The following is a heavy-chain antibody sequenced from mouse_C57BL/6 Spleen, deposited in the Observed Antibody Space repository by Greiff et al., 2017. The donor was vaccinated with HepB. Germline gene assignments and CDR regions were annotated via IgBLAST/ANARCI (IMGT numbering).Heavy chain of an antibody. CDR1: GYTFTSYW. CDR3: ARSATAQASFAY. CDR2: INPSNGGT. D-gene: IGHD3-2*02. J-gene: IGHJ3*01. V-gene: IGHV1-53*01. Sequence: VQLQESGTELVKPGASVKLSCKASGYTFTSYWMHWVKQRPGQGLEWIGNINPSNGGTNYNEKFKSKATLTVDKSSSKAYMQLSSLTSEDSAVYYCARSATAQASFAYWGQGTLVTVSA.